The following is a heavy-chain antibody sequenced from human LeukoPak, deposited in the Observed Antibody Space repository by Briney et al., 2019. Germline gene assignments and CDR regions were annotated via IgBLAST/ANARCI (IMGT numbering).Heavy chain of an antibody. D-gene: IGHD2-21*02. CDR3: ARDCGSDCSQAFDI. CDR1: GFTFSSYW. V-gene: IGHV3-7*01. Sequence: HPGGSLRLSCAASGFTFSSYWMSWVRQAPGKGLEWVADINNDASNIYYVDSVEGRFTISRDNAKNSLYLQMNSLRAEDTAVYYCARDCGSDCSQAFDIGGQGTMVTVSS. CDR2: INNDASNI. J-gene: IGHJ3*02.